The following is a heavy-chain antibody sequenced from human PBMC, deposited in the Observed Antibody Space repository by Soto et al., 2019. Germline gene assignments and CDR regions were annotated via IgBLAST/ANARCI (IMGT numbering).Heavy chain of an antibody. V-gene: IGHV6-1*01. CDR2: TYYRSKWYN. Sequence: HTPTLSLTCAISGDSVSSNTASLNWIRQSPSRGLEWLGRTYYRSKWYNHYAVSVKSRITVNPDTSKNQFSLQLNSVTPEDTAVYYCARSGPGGYIDYWGQGTLVTVSS. J-gene: IGHJ4*02. CDR3: ARSGPGGYIDY. D-gene: IGHD3-22*01. CDR1: GDSVSSNTAS.